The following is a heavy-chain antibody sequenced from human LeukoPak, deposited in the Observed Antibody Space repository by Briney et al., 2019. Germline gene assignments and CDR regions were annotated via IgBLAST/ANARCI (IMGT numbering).Heavy chain of an antibody. J-gene: IGHJ4*02. CDR3: ARSPVAGFDY. D-gene: IGHD6-19*01. CDR1: GGSISSSSYY. CDR2: IDSGGST. V-gene: IGHV4-39*01. Sequence: SETLSLTCTVSGGSISSSSYYWRWIRQPPGKGLEWIASIDSGGSTYYNPSLKSRITMFVDTSKNQFSLRLSSVTAADTAVYYCARSPVAGFDYWGQGALVTVSS.